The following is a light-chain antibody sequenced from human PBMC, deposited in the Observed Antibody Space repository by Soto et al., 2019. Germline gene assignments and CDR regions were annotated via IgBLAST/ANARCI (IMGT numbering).Light chain of an antibody. V-gene: IGLV2-23*01. CDR3: CSYAGSSTWV. J-gene: IGLJ3*02. CDR2: EGS. CDR1: SSDVGSYNL. Sequence: QSALTQPASVSRPPGQSITISCTGTSSDVGSYNLVSWYQQHPGKAPKVMIYEGSKRPSGVSNRFSGSKSGNTASLTISGLQAEDESDYYCCSYAGSSTWVFGGGTKLTVL.